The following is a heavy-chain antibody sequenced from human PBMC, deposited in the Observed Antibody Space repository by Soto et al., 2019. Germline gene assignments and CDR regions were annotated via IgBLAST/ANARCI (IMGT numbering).Heavy chain of an antibody. CDR1: SGSISSSNW. V-gene: IGHV4-4*02. D-gene: IGHD6-19*01. CDR2: IYHSGST. Sequence: SETLSLTCAVSSGSISSSNWWSWVRQPPGKGLEWIGEIYHSGSTNYNPSLKSRVTISVDKSKNQFSLKLSSVTAADTAVYYCARDITAVAGRYMDVWGKGTTVTVSS. CDR3: ARDITAVAGRYMDV. J-gene: IGHJ6*03.